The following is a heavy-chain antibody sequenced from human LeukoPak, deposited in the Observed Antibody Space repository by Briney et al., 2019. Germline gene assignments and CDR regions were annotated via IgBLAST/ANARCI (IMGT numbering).Heavy chain of an antibody. J-gene: IGHJ4*02. CDR2: ISSSSSYI. CDR1: GFTVSSNY. CDR3: ARDSTASSIAASEEFCDY. V-gene: IGHV3-21*01. D-gene: IGHD6-6*01. Sequence: GGSLRLSCAASGFTVSSNYMNWVRQAPGKGLEWVSSISSSSSYIYYADSVKGRFTISRDNAKNSLYLQMNSLRAEDTAVYYCARDSTASSIAASEEFCDYWGQGTLVTVSS.